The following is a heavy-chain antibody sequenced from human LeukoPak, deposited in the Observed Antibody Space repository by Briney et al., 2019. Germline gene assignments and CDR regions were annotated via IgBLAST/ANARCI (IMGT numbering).Heavy chain of an antibody. D-gene: IGHD6-19*01. CDR1: GGSISSSNW. CDR2: IYHSGST. V-gene: IGHV4-4*02. CDR3: ARDGRAVAEAFDI. Sequence: SGTLSLTCAVSGGSISSSNWWSWVRQPPGKGLEWIGEIYHSGSTNYNPSLKSRVTISVDKSKNQFSLKLSYVTAADTAVYYCARDGRAVAEAFDIWGQGTMVTVSS. J-gene: IGHJ3*02.